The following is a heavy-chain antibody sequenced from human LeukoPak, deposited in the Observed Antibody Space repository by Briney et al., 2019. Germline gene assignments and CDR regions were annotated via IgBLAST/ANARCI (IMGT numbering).Heavy chain of an antibody. CDR2: ISSSGTNM. V-gene: IGHV3-48*03. D-gene: IGHD6-19*01. CDR1: GFTFSSYE. CDR3: ARAAYSNGWDF. J-gene: IGHJ4*02. Sequence: GGSLRLSCAASGFTFSSYEMNWVRQPPGKGLEWVSYISSSGTNMYYADSVKGRFTISRDNAKNSLYLQMNSLRAEDTAVYYCARAAYSNGWDFWGQGTLVTVSS.